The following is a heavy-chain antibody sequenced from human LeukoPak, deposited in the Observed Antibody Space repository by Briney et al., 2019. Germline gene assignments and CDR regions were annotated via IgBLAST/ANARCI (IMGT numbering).Heavy chain of an antibody. CDR2: ISSRSRTI. CDR3: ARDQHPYYFDY. J-gene: IGHJ4*02. D-gene: IGHD2-21*01. Sequence: GGSLRLSCAASGFTFSSYEMNWVRQAPGKGLEWVSYISSRSRTIYYADSVKGRFTISRDNAKNSLYLQMNSLRAEDTAVYYCARDQHPYYFDYWGQGTLVTVSS. V-gene: IGHV3-48*03. CDR1: GFTFSSYE.